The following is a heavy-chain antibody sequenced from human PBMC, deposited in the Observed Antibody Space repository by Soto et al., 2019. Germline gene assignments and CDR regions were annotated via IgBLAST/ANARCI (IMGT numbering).Heavy chain of an antibody. V-gene: IGHV4-39*01. Sequence: QLQLQESGPGLVKPSETLSLTCTVSGGSISSGTYFWGWIRQPPGKGLEWIGSIDYSGTTYYNTSLRARATLSVDTSKTQFSLSLSSVTAADTAVYYCARHASNSGSYSEYFQHWGQGTLVTVSS. CDR1: GGSISSGTYF. J-gene: IGHJ1*01. D-gene: IGHD1-26*01. CDR3: ARHASNSGSYSEYFQH. CDR2: IDYSGTT.